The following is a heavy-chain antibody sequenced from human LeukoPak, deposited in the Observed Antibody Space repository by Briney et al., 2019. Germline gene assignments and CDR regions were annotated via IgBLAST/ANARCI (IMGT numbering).Heavy chain of an antibody. CDR2: ISAYNGNT. D-gene: IGHD3-10*01. CDR1: GYTFTSYG. V-gene: IGHV1-18*01. Sequence: ASVKVSCKASGYTFTSYGISWVRQAPGQGLEWMGWISAYNGNTNYAQKLQGRVTMTTDTSTSTAYMELRSLRSDDTAVYYCARVSITMVRGDNWFDPWGQGTLVTVSS. J-gene: IGHJ5*02. CDR3: ARVSITMVRGDNWFDP.